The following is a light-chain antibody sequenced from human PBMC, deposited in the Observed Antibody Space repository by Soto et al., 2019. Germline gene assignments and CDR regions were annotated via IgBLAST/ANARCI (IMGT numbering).Light chain of an antibody. Sequence: QSVLTQPPSVSGAPGQRVTISCTGSSSNIGAGYDVHWYLQLPGTAPKLLIYGNINRPSGVPDRFSGSKSGTSASLAITGLQAEDEADYYCKSYDSSLSGVVFGGGTKLTVL. CDR1: SSNIGAGYD. CDR3: KSYDSSLSGVV. CDR2: GNI. J-gene: IGLJ2*01. V-gene: IGLV1-40*01.